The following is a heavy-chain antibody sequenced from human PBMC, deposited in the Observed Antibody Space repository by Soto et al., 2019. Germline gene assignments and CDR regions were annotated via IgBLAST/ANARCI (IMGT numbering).Heavy chain of an antibody. D-gene: IGHD4-17*01. CDR3: GTTFEY. CDR1: GFTFSNYC. Sequence: PXESLRLSCAASGFTFSNYCIHWVRQVPGEGLVWVSSINNDGSRTWYADSVRGRIAMSRDNARNLVSLQMNSMRAEDTAVYYCGTTFEYWGQGALVTVSS. CDR2: INNDGSRT. J-gene: IGHJ4*02. V-gene: IGHV3-74*01.